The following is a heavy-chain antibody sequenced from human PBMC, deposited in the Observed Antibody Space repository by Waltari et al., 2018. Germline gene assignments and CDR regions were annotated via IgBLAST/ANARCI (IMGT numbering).Heavy chain of an antibody. Sequence: GWSGAGKSPEKGLEWIGGIQRSGRTHCNRSGESRVSISVDTSNYRYSLRVTSTTAADTAVYCGARGGGRGMFLDAWGRGTLVTVSA. CDR1: G. D-gene: IGHD2-15*01. V-gene: IGHV4-4*01. J-gene: IGHJ5*02. CDR2: IQRSGRT. CDR3: ARGGGRGMFLDA.